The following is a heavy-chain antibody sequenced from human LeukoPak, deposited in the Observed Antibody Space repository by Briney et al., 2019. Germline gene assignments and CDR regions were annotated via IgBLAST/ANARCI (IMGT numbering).Heavy chain of an antibody. V-gene: IGHV3-53*01. Sequence: GGSLRLSCAASASTVSSNYMSWVRQAPGKGLEWVSVTYSSGSTYYADSVKGRFTISRDNSKNTLYLQMNSLRAEDSAVYYCAGHCSGGSCYGGLFDYWGQGTLVTVSS. D-gene: IGHD2-15*01. CDR1: ASTVSSNY. CDR2: TYSSGST. CDR3: AGHCSGGSCYGGLFDY. J-gene: IGHJ4*02.